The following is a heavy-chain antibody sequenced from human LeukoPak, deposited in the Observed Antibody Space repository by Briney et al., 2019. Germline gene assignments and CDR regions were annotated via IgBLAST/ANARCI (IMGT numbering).Heavy chain of an antibody. D-gene: IGHD4-17*01. CDR1: GFTFGDYA. J-gene: IGHJ4*02. Sequence: GGSLRLSCTASGFTFGDYAMSWVRQAPGKGLEWVGFIRSKAYGGTTEYAASVKGRFTISRDDSKSIAYLQMNSLKSEDTAVYYCARDLSTYYGDYLGTDYWGQGTLVTVSS. CDR2: IRSKAYGGTT. CDR3: ARDLSTYYGDYLGTDY. V-gene: IGHV3-49*04.